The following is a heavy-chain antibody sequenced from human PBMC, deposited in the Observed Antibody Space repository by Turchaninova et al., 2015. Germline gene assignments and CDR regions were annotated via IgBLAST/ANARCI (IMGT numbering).Heavy chain of an antibody. V-gene: IGHV4-38-2*01. CDR1: GYSISSGFC. Sequence: QVQLQESGPGLVKPSETLSLTCAVSGYSISSGFCWGWIRQPPGKGLEWIGGISHSGSTYYNPSLKSRVTISLDTYKNQFSLELRSVTAADTAVYYCAGRGYSSGWSYDYWGQGTLVTVSS. D-gene: IGHD6-19*01. CDR2: ISHSGST. CDR3: AGRGYSSGWSYDY. J-gene: IGHJ4*02.